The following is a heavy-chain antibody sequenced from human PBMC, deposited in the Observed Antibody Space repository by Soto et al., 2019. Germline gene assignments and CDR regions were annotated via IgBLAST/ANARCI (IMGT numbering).Heavy chain of an antibody. CDR3: AKDLRAAGGIDAFDI. CDR2: ISWNSGSI. J-gene: IGHJ3*02. Sequence: GGSLRLSCAASGFTFDDYAMHWVRQAPGKGLEWVSGISWNSGSIGYADSVKGRFTISRDNAKNSLYLQMNSLRAEDTALYYCAKDLRAAGGIDAFDIWGQGTMVTVSS. CDR1: GFTFDDYA. D-gene: IGHD6-13*01. V-gene: IGHV3-9*01.